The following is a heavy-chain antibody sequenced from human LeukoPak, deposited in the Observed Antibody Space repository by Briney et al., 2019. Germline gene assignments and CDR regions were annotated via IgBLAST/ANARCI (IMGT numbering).Heavy chain of an antibody. V-gene: IGHV4-39*01. Sequence: SETLSLTCTVSGGSISSSSYYWGWIRQPPGKGLEWIGSIYYSGSTYYNPSLKSRVTISVDTSKNQFSLKLSSVTAADTAVYYCASALPHYYDSSGDDAFDIWGQGTMVTVSS. CDR1: GGSISSSSYY. CDR3: ASALPHYYDSSGDDAFDI. CDR2: IYYSGST. D-gene: IGHD3-22*01. J-gene: IGHJ3*02.